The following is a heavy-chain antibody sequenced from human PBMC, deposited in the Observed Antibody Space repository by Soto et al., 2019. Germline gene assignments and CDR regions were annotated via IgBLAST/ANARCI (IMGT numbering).Heavy chain of an antibody. CDR3: AREKVGTTFFDN. J-gene: IGHJ4*02. CDR2: IYPSVSS. Sequence: ETLSLTCSVSGFAISRGYYWSWVRQPPGKGLEWIGSIYPSVSSYHNPSLATRLRLSIDTSKNQFTLNLTSVTAADTALYFCAREKVGTTFFDNWGQGIQVTVSS. V-gene: IGHV4-38-2*02. D-gene: IGHD1-1*01. CDR1: GFAISRGYY.